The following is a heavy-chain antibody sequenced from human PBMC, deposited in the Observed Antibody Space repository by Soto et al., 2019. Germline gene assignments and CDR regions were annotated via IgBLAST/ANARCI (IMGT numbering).Heavy chain of an antibody. CDR1: GFTFSSYG. V-gene: IGHV3-30*18. D-gene: IGHD3-10*01. Sequence: GGSLRLSCAASGFTFSSYGMHWVRQAPGKGLEWVAVISYDGSNKYYADSVKGRFTISRDNSKNTLYLQMNSLRAEDTAVYYCAKEWGFSVVPVDLWFGDSYGMDVWGQGTTVTVSS. J-gene: IGHJ6*02. CDR3: AKEWGFSVVPVDLWFGDSYGMDV. CDR2: ISYDGSNK.